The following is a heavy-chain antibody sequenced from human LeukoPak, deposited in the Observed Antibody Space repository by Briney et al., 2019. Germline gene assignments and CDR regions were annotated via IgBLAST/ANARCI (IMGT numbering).Heavy chain of an antibody. CDR3: AKDGDYYYGSRSYYAFDM. D-gene: IGHD3-10*01. Sequence: PGGSLRLSCAAYGFTFSSYAMSWVREAPGKGLEWVSAISGGGGSTNYADSVKGRFTISRDNSKNTLYLQMNSLRAEDTAVYYCAKDGDYYYGSRSYYAFDMWGQGTMVTVSS. CDR2: ISGGGGST. CDR1: GFTFSSYA. V-gene: IGHV3-23*01. J-gene: IGHJ3*02.